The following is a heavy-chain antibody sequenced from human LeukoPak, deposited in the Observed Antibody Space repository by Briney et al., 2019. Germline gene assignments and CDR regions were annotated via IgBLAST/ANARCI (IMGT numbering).Heavy chain of an antibody. D-gene: IGHD3-3*01. CDR2: MNPNSGNT. CDR3: ARGYYDFWSGYRPFDS. Sequence: GASVKVSCKASGYTFTSYDINWVRQATGQGLEWMGWMNPNSGNTGYAQKFQGRVTMTRNTSISTAYMELSSLRSEDTAVCYCARGYYDFWSGYRPFDSWGQGTLVTVSS. V-gene: IGHV1-8*01. J-gene: IGHJ4*02. CDR1: GYTFTSYD.